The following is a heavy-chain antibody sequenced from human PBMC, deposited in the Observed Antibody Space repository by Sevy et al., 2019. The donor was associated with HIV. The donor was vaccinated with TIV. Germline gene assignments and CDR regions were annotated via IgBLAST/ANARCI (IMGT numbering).Heavy chain of an antibody. Sequence: GGSLRLSCAASGFTCSSYEMNWVRQAPGKGLEWVSYISNSGTTISYSDSVKGRFTMSRDNARNSLYLQMNSLRAEDTAVYYCARDLPPSATTVAHFDCWGQGTLVTVSS. CDR2: ISNSGTTI. CDR3: ARDLPPSATTVAHFDC. CDR1: GFTCSSYE. J-gene: IGHJ4*02. V-gene: IGHV3-48*03. D-gene: IGHD4-17*01.